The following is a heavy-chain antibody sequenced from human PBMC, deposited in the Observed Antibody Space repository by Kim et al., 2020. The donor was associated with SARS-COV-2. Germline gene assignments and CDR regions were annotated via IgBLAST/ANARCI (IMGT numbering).Heavy chain of an antibody. CDR3: TTEVCTGDTCSVKNAFDI. D-gene: IGHD2-8*02. Sequence: GGSLRLSCAASGFNFRNAWMTWVRQAPGKGLEWVGRIKSKIHGETIDYAAPVKGRFTVSRDDSKNTVFLQMNSLKSEDTGIYYCTTEVCTGDTCSVKNAFDIWGQETTVTVSS. J-gene: IGHJ3*02. CDR1: GFNFRNAW. V-gene: IGHV3-15*01. CDR2: IKSKIHGETI.